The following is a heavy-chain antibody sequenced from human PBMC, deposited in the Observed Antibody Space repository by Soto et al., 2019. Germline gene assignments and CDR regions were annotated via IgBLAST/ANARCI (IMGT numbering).Heavy chain of an antibody. CDR1: GFTFSGAW. CDR2: IKSKRDGETT. D-gene: IGHD2-8*01. Sequence: GGSLRLSCATSGFTFSGAWMTWGRQAPGKGLEWVALIKSKRDGETTHYAAPVEGRFTISRDDSKSTLSLQMNSLKVEDTAVYYCVTDVPNDVYPYDYWGQGALVTVSS. CDR3: VTDVPNDVYPYDY. J-gene: IGHJ4*02. V-gene: IGHV3-15*01.